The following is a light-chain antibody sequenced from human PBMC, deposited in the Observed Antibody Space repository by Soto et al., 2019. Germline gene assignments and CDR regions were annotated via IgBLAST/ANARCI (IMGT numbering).Light chain of an antibody. Sequence: EIVLTQSPGTLSLSPGERATLSCRANQSVSSSYLAWYQQKPGQAHRLLIYGASSRATGIPDRFSGSGSGTDFTLTISRLEPEDFAVYYCQQYGSSLWTFGQGTKVEIK. J-gene: IGKJ1*01. CDR2: GAS. V-gene: IGKV3-20*01. CDR1: QSVSSSY. CDR3: QQYGSSLWT.